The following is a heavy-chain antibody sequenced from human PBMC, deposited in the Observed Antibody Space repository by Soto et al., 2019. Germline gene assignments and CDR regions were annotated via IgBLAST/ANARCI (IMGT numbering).Heavy chain of an antibody. CDR3: ARDGPTGPGSYCDYFDL. CDR2: IVHSGST. Sequence: QVQLRESGPRLVKPSGTLSLSCAVSGGSINSRNWWTWVRQPPGKSLEWIGEIVHSGSTKYNRSLKSRVTISIERSRNQFSLNLTSVTAADTAVYYCARDGPTGPGSYCDYFDLWGQGTLVTVSS. V-gene: IGHV4-4*02. J-gene: IGHJ4*02. D-gene: IGHD3-10*01. CDR1: GGSINSRNW.